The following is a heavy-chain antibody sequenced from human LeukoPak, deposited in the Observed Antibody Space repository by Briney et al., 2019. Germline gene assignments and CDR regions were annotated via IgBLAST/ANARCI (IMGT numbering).Heavy chain of an antibody. Sequence: GGSVRLSXVASGFTFNSYWMSWVRQAPGKGLEWLAGIKGDGSDKRYVDSVKGRFTISRDNAEKSLYLQMNSLRAEDTAVYYCARDSSLYCSDNTCYWGLDYWGQGTLVTVSS. D-gene: IGHD2-15*01. CDR2: IKGDGSDK. CDR1: GFTFNSYW. J-gene: IGHJ4*02. V-gene: IGHV3-7*01. CDR3: ARDSSLYCSDNTCYWGLDY.